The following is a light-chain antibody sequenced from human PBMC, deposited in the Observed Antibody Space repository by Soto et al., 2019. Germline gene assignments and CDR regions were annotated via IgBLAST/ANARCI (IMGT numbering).Light chain of an antibody. CDR3: SSYAGSNNLV. V-gene: IGLV2-8*01. CDR2: EVT. Sequence: QSALTQPPSASGSPGQSVTISCTGASSDVGGYNYVSWCQQHPGKAPKLMIYEVTKRPSGVPDRFSGPKSGNTASLTVSGLQAEDEADYYCSSYAGSNNLVFGGGTKLTVL. J-gene: IGLJ3*02. CDR1: SSDVGGYNY.